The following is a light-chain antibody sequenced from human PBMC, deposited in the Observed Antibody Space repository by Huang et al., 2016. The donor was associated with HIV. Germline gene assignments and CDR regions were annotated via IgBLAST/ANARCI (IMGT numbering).Light chain of an antibody. CDR3: QQYYATPLT. CDR1: QSVLYSSNNKNY. CDR2: WGA. V-gene: IGKV4-1*01. Sequence: DIVMTQSPDSLAVSLGERATINCKSSQSVLYSSNNKNYLAWYQQKPGQPPKLLIYWGAIRESGVPDRFSGSGSGTDFTLTISSLQAEDVAVYYCQQYYATPLTFGGGTRVEIK. J-gene: IGKJ4*01.